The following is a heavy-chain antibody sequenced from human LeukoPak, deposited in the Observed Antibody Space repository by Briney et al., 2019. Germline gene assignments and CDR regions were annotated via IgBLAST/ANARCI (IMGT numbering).Heavy chain of an antibody. CDR3: ARDGWFGELSPYYFDC. CDR1: GFTFSGYW. Sequence: GGSLRLSCAASGFTFSGYWMSWVRQAPGKGLEWVSSISSSSSTMYYADSVKGRFTISRDNAKNSLYLQMNSLRAEDTAVYYCARDGWFGELSPYYFDCWGQGTLVTVSS. CDR2: ISSSSSTM. D-gene: IGHD3-10*01. V-gene: IGHV3-48*01. J-gene: IGHJ4*02.